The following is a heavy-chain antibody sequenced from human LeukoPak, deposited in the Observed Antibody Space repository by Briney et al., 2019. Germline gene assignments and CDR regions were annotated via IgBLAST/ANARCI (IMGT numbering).Heavy chain of an antibody. CDR2: INGGGTSM. CDR1: GFTFGHYE. Sequence: QSGGSLRLSCAASGFTFGHYEMNWVREASGKGLEWISYINGGGTSMFYADSVEGRFTVSRDNAKNSMYLQMDSLRAEDTAVYFCARVIGYYGSGRNYYFDCWGQGTLVTVSS. CDR3: ARVIGYYGSGRNYYFDC. D-gene: IGHD3-10*01. J-gene: IGHJ4*02. V-gene: IGHV3-48*03.